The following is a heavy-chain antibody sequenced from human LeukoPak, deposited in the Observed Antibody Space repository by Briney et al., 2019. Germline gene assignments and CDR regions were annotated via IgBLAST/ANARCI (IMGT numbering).Heavy chain of an antibody. V-gene: IGHV4-59*01. CDR2: IYYSGST. J-gene: IGHJ3*02. Sequence: PSETLSLTCAVYGGSFSGYYWSWIRQPPGKGLEWIGYIYYSGSTNYNPSLKSRVTISLDTSKNQFSLKLSSVTAADTAVYYCMRVGYGSGNPPGGFDSWGQGTMVTVSS. D-gene: IGHD3-10*01. CDR3: MRVGYGSGNPPGGFDS. CDR1: GGSFSGYY.